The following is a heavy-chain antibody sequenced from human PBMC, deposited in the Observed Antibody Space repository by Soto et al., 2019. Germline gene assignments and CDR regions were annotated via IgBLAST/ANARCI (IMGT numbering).Heavy chain of an antibody. Sequence: GGSLRLSCAASGFTLTRYSMNWVRQAPGKGLEWVSSISSTTNYIYYADSMKGRFTVSRDNAKNSVYLEMNSLSAEDTAVYYCARESEDLTSNFDYWGQGTLVTVSS. J-gene: IGHJ4*02. V-gene: IGHV3-21*01. CDR2: ISSTTNYI. CDR1: GFTLTRYS. CDR3: ARESEDLTSNFDY.